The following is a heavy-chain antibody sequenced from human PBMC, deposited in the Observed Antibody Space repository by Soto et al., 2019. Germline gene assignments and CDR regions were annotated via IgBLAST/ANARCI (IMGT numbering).Heavy chain of an antibody. D-gene: IGHD2-15*01. J-gene: IGHJ5*02. CDR2: IIPIFGTA. CDR3: ARGPSGLVAGWFDP. Sequence: ASVKVSCKASGGAFSSYAISWVRQAPGQGLEWMGGIIPIFGTANYAQKLQGRVTITADESTSTAYMELSSLRSEDTAVYYCARGPSGLVAGWFDPWGQGTLVTVSS. V-gene: IGHV1-69*13. CDR1: GGAFSSYA.